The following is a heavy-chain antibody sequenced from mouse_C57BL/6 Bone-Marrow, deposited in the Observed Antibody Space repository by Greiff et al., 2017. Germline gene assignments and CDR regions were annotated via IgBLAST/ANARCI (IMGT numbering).Heavy chain of an antibody. D-gene: IGHD2-1*01. Sequence: EVKLMESGGGLVQPGGSLKLSCATSGFTFSDYYMYWVRQTPVKRLEWVAYISTGGGSTYYPDTVKGRFTISRDNAKNTLYLQMSRLKSEDTAMYYCARRAGNYGLFAYWGQGTLVTVSA. J-gene: IGHJ3*01. V-gene: IGHV5-12*02. CDR2: ISTGGGST. CDR3: ARRAGNYGLFAY. CDR1: GFTFSDYY.